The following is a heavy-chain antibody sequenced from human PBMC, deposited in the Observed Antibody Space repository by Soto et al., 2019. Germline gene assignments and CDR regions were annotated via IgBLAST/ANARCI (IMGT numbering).Heavy chain of an antibody. D-gene: IGHD1-1*01. CDR1: GFTFSSYS. V-gene: IGHV3-21*01. CDR3: ERGKGQLEANNYYYYYMDV. Sequence: GGSLRLSCAASGFTFSSYSMNWVRQAPGKGLEWVSSISSSSSYIYYADSVKGRFTISRDNAKNSRYLQMNSLRAEDTAVYYCERGKGQLEANNYYYYYMDVWGKGTTVTVSS. J-gene: IGHJ6*03. CDR2: ISSSSSYI.